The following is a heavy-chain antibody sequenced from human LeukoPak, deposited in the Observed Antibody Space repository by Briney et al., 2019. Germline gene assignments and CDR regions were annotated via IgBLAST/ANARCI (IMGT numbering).Heavy chain of an antibody. CDR2: ISYDGSIT. D-gene: IGHD6-19*01. J-gene: IGHJ4*02. V-gene: IGHV3-30*03. Sequence: GPSLRLSCAASGFTFVDYGMHWVRQAPGKGLQWVAFISYDGSITFSEDSVKGRFTLSRDNSKNTSYLQMNSLRPEDTAVYYCARESVAAYFDYWGQGTLVTVSS. CDR3: ARESVAAYFDY. CDR1: GFTFVDYG.